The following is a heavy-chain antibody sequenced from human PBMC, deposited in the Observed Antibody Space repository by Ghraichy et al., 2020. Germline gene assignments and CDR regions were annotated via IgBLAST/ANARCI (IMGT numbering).Heavy chain of an antibody. CDR1: GYTLTELS. CDR2: FDPEDGET. J-gene: IGHJ4*02. Sequence: ASVKVSCKVSGYTLTELSMHWVRQAPGKGLEWMGGFDPEDGETIYAQKFQGRVTMTEDTSTDTAYMKLSSLRSEDTAVYYCATTQSSGYYFSLDYWGQGTLVTVSS. CDR3: ATTQSSGYYFSLDY. V-gene: IGHV1-24*01. D-gene: IGHD3-22*01.